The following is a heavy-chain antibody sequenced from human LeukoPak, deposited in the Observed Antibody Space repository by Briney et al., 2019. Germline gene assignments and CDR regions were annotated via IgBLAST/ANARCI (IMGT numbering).Heavy chain of an antibody. CDR3: ARAPYYFDY. Sequence: GGSLRLSCAASGFTFSSYAMHWVRQAPGKGLEWVAVISYDGSNKYYADSVKGRFTISRDNSKNTLYLQMNSLRAEDTAVYYCARAPYYFDYWGQGTLVTVS. CDR1: GFTFSSYA. CDR2: ISYDGSNK. J-gene: IGHJ4*02. V-gene: IGHV3-30-3*01.